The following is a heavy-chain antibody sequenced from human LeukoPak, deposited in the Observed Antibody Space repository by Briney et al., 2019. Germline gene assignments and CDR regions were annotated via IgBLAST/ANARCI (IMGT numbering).Heavy chain of an antibody. Sequence: KPSETLSLTCTVSGGSISSGGYYWSWIRQHPGKGLEWIGYIYYSGSTYYIPSLKSRVTISVDTSKNQFSLKLSSVTATDTAVYYCARSPSDDAFDIWGQGTMVTVSS. V-gene: IGHV4-31*03. CDR2: IYYSGST. D-gene: IGHD2-2*01. CDR3: ARSPSDDAFDI. J-gene: IGHJ3*02. CDR1: GGSISSGGYY.